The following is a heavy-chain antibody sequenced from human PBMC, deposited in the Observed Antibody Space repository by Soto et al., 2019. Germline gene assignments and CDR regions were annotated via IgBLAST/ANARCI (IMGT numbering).Heavy chain of an antibody. CDR3: ARDEVVAFTPPVSLYGMDV. D-gene: IGHD2-15*01. Sequence: ASVKVSCKASGYTFTGYYMHWLRQAPVQGLEWMGWINPNSGGTNYAQKFQGRVTMTRDTSNSTAYMKLSRRRSDDTAVYYCARDEVVAFTPPVSLYGMDVWGTGSTVTVFS. V-gene: IGHV1-2*02. CDR2: INPNSGGT. CDR1: GYTFTGYY. J-gene: IGHJ6*04.